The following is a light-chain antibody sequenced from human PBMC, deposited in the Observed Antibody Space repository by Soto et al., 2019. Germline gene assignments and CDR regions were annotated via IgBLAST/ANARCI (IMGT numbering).Light chain of an antibody. V-gene: IGLV2-14*01. J-gene: IGLJ2*01. CDR1: SSDVGSYNY. CDR2: EVR. CDR3: SSYTTSTTQV. Sequence: QSALTQPASVSGSPGQSITISCTGTSSDVGSYNYVSWYQQHPGKAPKLMIYEVRNRPSGVSDRFSGSKSCKTASLTIFGLQAEDEADYYCSSYTTSTTQVFGGGTKLTVL.